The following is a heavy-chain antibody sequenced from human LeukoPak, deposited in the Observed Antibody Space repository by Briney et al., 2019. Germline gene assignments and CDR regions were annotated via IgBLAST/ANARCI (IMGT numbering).Heavy chain of an antibody. V-gene: IGHV2-5*01. D-gene: IGHD6-6*01. CDR2: IYWNDDK. J-gene: IGHJ5*02. Sequence: SGPTLVNPTQTLTLTCTFSGFSLSTTGVSVGWIRQPPGKALEWLALIYWNDDKRYSPSLKSRLTITKDTSKDQVVLTMTNMDPVDTATYYCAHRPGAARFDPWGQGTLVTVSS. CDR3: AHRPGAARFDP. CDR1: GFSLSTTGVS.